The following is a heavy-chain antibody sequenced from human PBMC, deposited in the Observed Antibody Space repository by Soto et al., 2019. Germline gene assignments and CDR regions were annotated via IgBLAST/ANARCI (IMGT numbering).Heavy chain of an antibody. D-gene: IGHD5-12*01. CDR2: IYYSGST. Sequence: VQLVDSGGGLIQPGGSLRLSCAASGFTVSSNYMNWVRQAPGKGLEWIGYIYYSGSTYYNPSLKSRVTISVDTSKNQFSLKLSSVTAADTAVYYCARDGYSGYDYGYGMDVWGQGTTVTVSS. J-gene: IGHJ6*02. CDR1: GFTVSSNY. V-gene: IGHV4-59*08. CDR3: ARDGYSGYDYGYGMDV.